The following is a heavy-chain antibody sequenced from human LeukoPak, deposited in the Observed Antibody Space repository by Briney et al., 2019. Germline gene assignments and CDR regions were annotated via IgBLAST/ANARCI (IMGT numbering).Heavy chain of an antibody. J-gene: IGHJ6*02. V-gene: IGHV3-48*03. CDR3: ARRQFHYYGMDV. CDR1: GFTFNTYE. Sequence: PGGSLRLSCAASGFTFNTYEMNWVRQAPGKGLEWVSYISSGGSSIYYADSVKGRFTISRDNAKNSLYLQMNSLRAEDTAVYYCARRQFHYYGMDVWGQGTTVTVSS. D-gene: IGHD5-24*01. CDR2: ISSGGSSI.